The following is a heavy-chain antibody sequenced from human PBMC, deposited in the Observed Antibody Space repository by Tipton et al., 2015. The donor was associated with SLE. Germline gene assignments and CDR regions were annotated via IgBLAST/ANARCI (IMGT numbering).Heavy chain of an antibody. CDR3: ARDLRSGGYYYYYYIDV. J-gene: IGHJ6*03. CDR1: GASISSGGFS. Sequence: TLSLTCSVSGASISSGGFSWTWIRQPPGKGLEWIGHIHHSGRTSYNMSLKSRVTISEDRSRNQFSLGLTSVTAADTAVYYCARDLRSGGYYYYYYIDVWGKGTTVTVSS. D-gene: IGHD1-14*01. CDR2: IHHSGRT. V-gene: IGHV4-30-2*01.